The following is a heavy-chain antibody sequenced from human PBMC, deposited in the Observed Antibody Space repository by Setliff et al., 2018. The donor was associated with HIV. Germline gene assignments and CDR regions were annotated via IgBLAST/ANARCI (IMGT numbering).Heavy chain of an antibody. V-gene: IGHV1-69*10. J-gene: IGHJ5*02. CDR3: AREGDSSAWYRFDP. CDR2: IIPILGIA. D-gene: IGHD6-13*01. Sequence: SVKVSCKASGGTFSSYAISWVRQAPGQGLEWMGGIIPILGIANYAQKFQGRLTMTRDTSTNTVYMELSSLRSEDTAVYYCAREGDSSAWYRFDPWGQGTLVTVSS. CDR1: GGTFSSYA.